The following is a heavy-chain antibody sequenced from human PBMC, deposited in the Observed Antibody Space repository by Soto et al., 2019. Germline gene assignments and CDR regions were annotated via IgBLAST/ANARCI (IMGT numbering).Heavy chain of an antibody. J-gene: IGHJ4*02. CDR1: GGSFSGYY. CDR3: ASIKNWNYYYPPDY. D-gene: IGHD1-7*01. CDR2: INHSGST. V-gene: IGHV4-34*01. Sequence: PSETLSLTCAVYGGSFSGYYWSWIRQPPGKGLEWIGEINHSGSTNYNPSLKSRVTISVDTSKNQFSLKLSSVTAADTAVYYCASIKNWNYYYPPDYWGQGTLVTVSS.